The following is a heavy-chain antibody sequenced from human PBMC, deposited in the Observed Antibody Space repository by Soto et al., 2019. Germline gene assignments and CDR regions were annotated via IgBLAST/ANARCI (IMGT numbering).Heavy chain of an antibody. J-gene: IGHJ6*02. V-gene: IGHV3-33*01. CDR1: GFTFSSYG. CDR3: ARVSIDCTNGVCPYYYYGMDV. CDR2: IWYDGSNK. Sequence: QVQLVESGGGVVQPGRSLRLSCAASGFTFSSYGMHWVRQAPGKGLEWVAVIWYDGSNKYYADSVKGRFTISRDNSKNTLYLQMNSLRAEDTDVYYCARVSIDCTNGVCPYYYYGMDVWGQGTTVTVSS. D-gene: IGHD2-8*01.